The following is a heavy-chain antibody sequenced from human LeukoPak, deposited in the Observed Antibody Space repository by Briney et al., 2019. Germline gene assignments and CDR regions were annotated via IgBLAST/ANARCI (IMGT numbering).Heavy chain of an antibody. CDR2: ISSSSSTI. V-gene: IGHV3-48*02. CDR3: ARDSKPYDFWSGYYTGGAFDI. J-gene: IGHJ3*02. Sequence: PGGSLRLSCAASGFTFSSYSMNWVRQAPGKGLEWVSYISSSSSTIYYADSVKGRFTISRDNAKNSLYLQMNSLRDEDTAVYYCARDSKPYDFWSGYYTGGAFDIWGQGTMVTVSS. CDR1: GFTFSSYS. D-gene: IGHD3-3*01.